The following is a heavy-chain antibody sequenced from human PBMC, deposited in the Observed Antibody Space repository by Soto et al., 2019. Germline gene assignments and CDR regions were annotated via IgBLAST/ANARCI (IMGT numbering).Heavy chain of an antibody. V-gene: IGHV4-30-4*01. CDR3: ARTSYHDNSGCPQ. CDR2: IYYTRST. J-gene: IGHJ1*01. CDR1: ACSVSSDDSY. D-gene: IGHD3-22*01. Sequence: PXETLCLPCTVSACSVSSDDSYWRWIHQPPGKGLEWIGYIYYTRSTYYNPSLKSRVTISLDTSKDQFSLKLSSGVAADTAVYYCARTSYHDNSGCPQWGQGPRVTVSS.